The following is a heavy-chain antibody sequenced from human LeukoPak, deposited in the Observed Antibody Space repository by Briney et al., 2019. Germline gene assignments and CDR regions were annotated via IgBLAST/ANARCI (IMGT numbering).Heavy chain of an antibody. V-gene: IGHV4-30-4*01. J-gene: IGHJ5*02. D-gene: IGHD3-3*01. CDR3: ARERADYDFWSGSYNWFDP. CDR2: IYYSGST. CDR1: GGSISSGDYY. Sequence: SHTLSLTCTVSGGSISSGDYYWSWIRQPPGKGLEWIGYIYYSGSTYYNPSLKSRVTISVDTSKNQFSLKLSSVTAADTAVYYCARERADYDFWSGSYNWFDPWGQGTLVTVSS.